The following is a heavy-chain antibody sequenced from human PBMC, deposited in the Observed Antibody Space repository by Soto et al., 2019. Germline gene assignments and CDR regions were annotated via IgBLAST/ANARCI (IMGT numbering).Heavy chain of an antibody. V-gene: IGHV3-30*18. CDR2: ISYDGSNK. D-gene: IGHD6-19*01. Sequence: PGGSLRVSCAAAGFTFSSYGMHWVRQAPGKGLEWVAVISYDGSNKYYADSVKGRFTISRDNSKNTLYLQMNSLRAEDTAVYYCAKGYSSGWYFDYWGQGTLVTVSS. CDR1: GFTFSSYG. J-gene: IGHJ4*02. CDR3: AKGYSSGWYFDY.